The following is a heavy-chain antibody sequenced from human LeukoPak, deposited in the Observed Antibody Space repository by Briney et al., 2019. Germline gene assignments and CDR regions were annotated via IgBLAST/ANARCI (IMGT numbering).Heavy chain of an antibody. CDR2: IYPGDSAT. CDR3: ARGYCTNGVCSPFDY. Sequence: GESLKISCKASGYSFTSYWIGWVRQMPGKGLEWMGIIYPGDSATRYSPSFQGQVTISADKSISTAYLQWSSLKASDTAMYYCARGYCTNGVCSPFDYWGQGTLVTVSS. J-gene: IGHJ4*02. D-gene: IGHD2-8*01. CDR1: GYSFTSYW. V-gene: IGHV5-51*01.